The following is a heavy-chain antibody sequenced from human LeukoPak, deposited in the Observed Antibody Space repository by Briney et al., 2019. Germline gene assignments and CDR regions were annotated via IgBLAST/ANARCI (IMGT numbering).Heavy chain of an antibody. D-gene: IGHD4-17*01. CDR3: ATDSHYAFDF. J-gene: IGHJ4*02. CDR2: ISYDGSNK. V-gene: IGHV3-30*03. CDR1: GFTFSSYG. Sequence: GGSLRLSCAASGFTFSSYGMHWVRQAPGKGLEWVAVISYDGSNKYYADSVKGRFTISRDNSKNTLYLQMNSLRAEDTAVYYCATDSHYAFDFWGLGTLVTVSS.